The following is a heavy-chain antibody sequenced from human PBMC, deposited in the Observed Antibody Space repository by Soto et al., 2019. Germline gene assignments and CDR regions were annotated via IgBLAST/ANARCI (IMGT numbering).Heavy chain of an antibody. CDR1: GASVSNTGYH. CDR3: ATLTAGGGGRGY. CDR2: ITGSP. Sequence: QAQLQESGPGLVEPSQTLSLTCTVSGASVSNTGYHWNWIRQRPGKGLEWIGQITGSPDYNPSLKSRVTISLDTSRNHFYLEVNSVTAADTAVYYCATLTAGGGGRGYWGQGTLVTVSS. V-gene: IGHV4-31*03. J-gene: IGHJ4*02. D-gene: IGHD6-25*01.